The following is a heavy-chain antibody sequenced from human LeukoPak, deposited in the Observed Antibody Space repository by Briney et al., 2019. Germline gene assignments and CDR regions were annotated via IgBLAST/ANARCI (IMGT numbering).Heavy chain of an antibody. D-gene: IGHD2-2*02. CDR3: ASFGEDIVVVPAAITSGYYMDV. CDR2: IIPIFGTA. CDR1: GVTFSSYA. J-gene: IGHJ6*03. V-gene: IGHV1-69*01. Sequence: VASVKVSCKASGVTFSSYAISWVRQAPGQGLEWMGGIIPIFGTANYAHKFQGRVTITADESTSTAYMELSSLRSEDTAVYYCASFGEDIVVVPAAITSGYYMDVWGKGTTVTVSS.